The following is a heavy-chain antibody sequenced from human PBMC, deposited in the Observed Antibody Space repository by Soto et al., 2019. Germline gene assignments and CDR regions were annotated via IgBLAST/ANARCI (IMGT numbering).Heavy chain of an antibody. CDR2: INAGNGNA. J-gene: IGHJ6*02. V-gene: IGHV1-3*01. CDR3: ARSSFYGSGSWDYYVMDV. D-gene: IGHD3-10*01. Sequence: VKVSCKASGFTFTSHAIQWVRQAPGQRLEWMGWINAGNGNAKYSQRFQGRVTIVRDTSARTAYMELSSLRSEDTAVYYCARSSFYGSGSWDYYVMDVWGQGTTVTVS. CDR1: GFTFTSHA.